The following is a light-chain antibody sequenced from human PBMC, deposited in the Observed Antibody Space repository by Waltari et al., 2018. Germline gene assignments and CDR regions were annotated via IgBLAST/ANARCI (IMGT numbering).Light chain of an antibody. CDR1: HSISSY. Sequence: CPASHSISSYLKWYQQKPGKAPKLLIYAASRLQSGVPSRFSGSGSGTDFTLTISSLQPEEFATYYCQQSYSTLPITFGQGTRLEIK. CDR2: AAS. V-gene: IGKV1-39*01. J-gene: IGKJ5*01. CDR3: QQSYSTLPIT.